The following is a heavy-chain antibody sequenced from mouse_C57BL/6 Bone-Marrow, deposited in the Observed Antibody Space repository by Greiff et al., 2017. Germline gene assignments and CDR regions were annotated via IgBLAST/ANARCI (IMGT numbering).Heavy chain of an antibody. CDR3: AIAYYYDAMDY. CDR1: GYTFTSYW. J-gene: IGHJ4*01. CDR2: IHPNSGSN. V-gene: IGHV1-64*01. D-gene: IGHD6-5*01. Sequence: QVQLQQPGAELVKPGASVKLSCKASGYTFTSYWLHWVKQRPGQDLEWIGMIHPNSGSNNYNEKFKSKATLTVDKSYSTVSMQLISLTSEDSAVYDCAIAYYYDAMDYWGQGTSVTVSS.